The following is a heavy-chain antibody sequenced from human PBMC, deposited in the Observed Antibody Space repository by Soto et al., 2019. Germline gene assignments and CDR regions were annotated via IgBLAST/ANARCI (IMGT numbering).Heavy chain of an antibody. V-gene: IGHV4-39*01. CDR1: GGSISETTYY. Sequence: SETLSLTCTVSGGSISETTYYWGWIRQAPGKGLEWIGSIYYSGTTSYNPSLKGRVTISVDTANNQFSLRLYSVAAADTAVYYCARYGSDCTNGVCPRGFYYYAMDVWGQGTTVTVSS. CDR2: IYYSGTT. CDR3: ARYGSDCTNGVCPRGFYYYAMDV. J-gene: IGHJ6*02. D-gene: IGHD2-8*01.